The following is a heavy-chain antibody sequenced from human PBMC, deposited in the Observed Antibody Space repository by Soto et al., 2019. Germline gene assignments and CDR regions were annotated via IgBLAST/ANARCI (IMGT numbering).Heavy chain of an antibody. Sequence: SETLSLTCTVSGGSISSYYWSWIRQPAGEGLEWIGRIYSSGSTNYNPSLKSRVSMSVDTSKNQLSLNLISVTAADTAVYCCARSGGSFNLDYWGRGTLVTVSS. CDR3: ARSGGSFNLDY. J-gene: IGHJ4*02. CDR1: GGSISSYY. V-gene: IGHV4-4*07. D-gene: IGHD1-26*01. CDR2: IYSSGST.